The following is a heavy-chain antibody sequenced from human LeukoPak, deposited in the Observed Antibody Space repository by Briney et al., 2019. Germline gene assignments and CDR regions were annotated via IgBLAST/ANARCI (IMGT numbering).Heavy chain of an antibody. J-gene: IGHJ4*02. CDR3: ARDSYGYGFDY. CDR2: IYYSGST. D-gene: IGHD5-18*01. V-gene: IGHV4-59*01. CDR1: GGSISSYY. Sequence: PSETLSLTCTVSGGSISSYYWSWIRQPPGKGLEWIGYIYYSGSTNYNPSLKSRVIISVDTSKNQFSLKLSSVTAADTAVYYCARDSYGYGFDYWGQGTLVTVSS.